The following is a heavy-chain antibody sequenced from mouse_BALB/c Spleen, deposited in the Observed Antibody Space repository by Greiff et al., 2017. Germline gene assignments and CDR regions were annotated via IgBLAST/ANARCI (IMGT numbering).Heavy chain of an antibody. V-gene: IGHV3-6*02. Sequence: EVQLQQSGPGLVKPSQSLSLTCSVTGYSITSGYYWNWIRQFPGNKLEWMGYISYDGSNNYNPSLKNRISITRDTSKNQFFLKLNSVTTEDTATYYCARRDYDEAMDYWGQGTSVTVSS. D-gene: IGHD2-4*01. CDR2: ISYDGSN. CDR1: GYSITSGYY. J-gene: IGHJ4*01. CDR3: ARRDYDEAMDY.